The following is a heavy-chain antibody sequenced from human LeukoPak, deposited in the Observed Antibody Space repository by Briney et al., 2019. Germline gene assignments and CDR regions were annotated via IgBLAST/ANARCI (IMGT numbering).Heavy chain of an antibody. CDR3: ARHKCSGIYCPFDY. CDR1: GDSISSTSYF. CDR2: IYYSGTT. J-gene: IGHJ4*02. D-gene: IGHD2-15*01. V-gene: IGHV4-39*01. Sequence: SETLSLTCTVSGDSISSTSYFWGWIRQPPGKGLEWIGTIYYSGTTYYNPSLKSRVTVSVDTSKNQFSLKLSSVSASDTAVYYWARHKCSGIYCPFDYWGQGTLVTVSS.